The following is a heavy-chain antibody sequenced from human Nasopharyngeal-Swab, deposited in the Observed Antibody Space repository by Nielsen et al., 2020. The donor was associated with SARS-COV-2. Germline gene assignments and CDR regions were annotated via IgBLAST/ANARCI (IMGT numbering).Heavy chain of an antibody. D-gene: IGHD3-10*01. CDR3: ARVISLGEYYFDY. Sequence: WVRQAPGQGLEWMGIINPSGGSTSYAQKFQGRVTMTRDTSTSTVYMELNSLRSEDTAVYYCARVISLGEYYFDYWGQGTLVTVSS. CDR2: INPSGGST. J-gene: IGHJ4*02. V-gene: IGHV1-46*01.